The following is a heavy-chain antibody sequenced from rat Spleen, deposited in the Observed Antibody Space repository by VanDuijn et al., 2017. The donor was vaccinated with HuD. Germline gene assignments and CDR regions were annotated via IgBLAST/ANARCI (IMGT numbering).Heavy chain of an antibody. CDR2: ISYDGGST. CDR1: GFNFKDHW. CDR3: AREAGIPFHYFDY. D-gene: IGHD1-4*01. J-gene: IGHJ2*01. V-gene: IGHV5-7*01. Sequence: EVKLVESGGGLVQPGRSLKLSCAASGFNFKDHWLGWVRPAPGKGLEWVATISYDGGSTYFRDSVKGRFTMSRDNAKSTLYLQMDSLRSEDTATYYCAREAGIPFHYFDYWGQGVMVTVSS.